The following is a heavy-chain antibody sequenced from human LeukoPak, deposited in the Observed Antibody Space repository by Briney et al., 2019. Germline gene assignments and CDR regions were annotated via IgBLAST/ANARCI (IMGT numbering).Heavy chain of an antibody. D-gene: IGHD1-1*01. CDR2: IYYSGST. CDR1: GGSISSYY. J-gene: IGHJ4*02. Sequence: PSETLSLTCTVSGGSISSYYWSWIRQPPGKGLEWIGYIYYSGSTNYNPSLESRVTISVDMSKNQFSLKLSSVTAADTAVYYCARDHLDEGQDYWGQGTLVTVSS. CDR3: ARDHLDEGQDY. V-gene: IGHV4-59*01.